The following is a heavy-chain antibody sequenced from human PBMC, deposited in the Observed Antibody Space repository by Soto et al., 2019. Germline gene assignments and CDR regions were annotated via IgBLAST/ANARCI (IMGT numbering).Heavy chain of an antibody. D-gene: IGHD3-16*01. CDR2: IDYSGST. Sequence: SETLSLTCTVSGGSISSYYWSWIRQPPWKGLEWIGDIDYSGSTNYNPSLKSRVTISVDTSKNQFSLKLSSVTAADTAVYYCARLTTLTSDYYYYYMDVWGKGTPVTLSS. V-gene: IGHV4-59*01. J-gene: IGHJ6*03. CDR1: GGSISSYY. CDR3: ARLTTLTSDYYYYYMDV.